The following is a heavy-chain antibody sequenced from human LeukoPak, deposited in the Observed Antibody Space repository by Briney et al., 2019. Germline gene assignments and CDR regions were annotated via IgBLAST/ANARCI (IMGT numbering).Heavy chain of an antibody. J-gene: IGHJ4*02. CDR3: ARSWSLFDY. D-gene: IGHD6-13*01. CDR2: IYHSGST. V-gene: IGHV4-38-2*02. CDR1: GYSISSGYY. Sequence: SETLSLTCTVSGYSISSGYYWGWIRQPPGKGLEWIGSIYHSGSTYYNPSLKSRVTISVDTSKNQFSLKLSSVTAADTAVYYCARSWSLFDYWGQGTLVTVSS.